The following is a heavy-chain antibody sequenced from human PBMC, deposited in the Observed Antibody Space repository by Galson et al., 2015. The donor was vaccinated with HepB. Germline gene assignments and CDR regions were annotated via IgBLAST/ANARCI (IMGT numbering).Heavy chain of an antibody. J-gene: IGHJ3*02. CDR3: VRDGFGSFGAFDI. CDR2: INSDGSST. Sequence: SLRLSCAASGFTFSSYWMHWVRQAPGKELVWVSRINSDGSSTSYADSVKGRFTISRDNAKNTLYLQMNSLRAEDTAVYYYVRDGFGSFGAFDIWGQGTMVTVSS. CDR1: GFTFSSYW. V-gene: IGHV3-74*01. D-gene: IGHD1-26*01.